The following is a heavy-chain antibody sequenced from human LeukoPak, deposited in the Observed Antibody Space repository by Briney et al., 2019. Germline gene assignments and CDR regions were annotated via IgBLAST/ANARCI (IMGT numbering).Heavy chain of an antibody. J-gene: IGHJ4*02. CDR2: IYYSGST. V-gene: IGHV4-59*01. CDR3: ARVSRLGSNPGEYSSDYFDY. Sequence: ASETLSLTCTVSGGSISSYYWSWIRQPPGKGLEWIGYIYYSGSTNYYPSLKSRVTISVDTSKNQFSLKLSSVTAADTAVYYCARVSRLGSNPGEYSSDYFDYWGQGTLVTVSS. D-gene: IGHD6-6*01. CDR1: GGSISSYY.